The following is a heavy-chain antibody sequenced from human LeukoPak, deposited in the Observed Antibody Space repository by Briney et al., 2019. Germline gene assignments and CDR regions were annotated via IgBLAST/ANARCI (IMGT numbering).Heavy chain of an antibody. J-gene: IGHJ5*02. CDR3: ARSSGTYDWFDP. CDR2: ISGSTSYV. Sequence: PGGSLRLSCAASGFTFNNYNINWVRQPPGEGLEWVSSISGSTSYVYYADSVKGRFTISRDDAKNSLYLQMNNLRVEDTAMYYCARSSGTYDWFDPWGQGTLVTVSS. CDR1: GFTFNNYN. D-gene: IGHD1-26*01. V-gene: IGHV3-21*01.